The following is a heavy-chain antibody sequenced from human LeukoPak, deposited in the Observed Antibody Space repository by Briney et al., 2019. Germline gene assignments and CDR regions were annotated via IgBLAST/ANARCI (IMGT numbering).Heavy chain of an antibody. D-gene: IGHD1-26*01. CDR2: IYNSGST. CDR1: GGSISIYY. V-gene: IGHV4-59*01. CDR3: VRDRELNY. Sequence: SETLSLTCTVSGGSISIYYWSWVRQPPGRGLEWIGYIYNSGSTTYNPSLKSRVTISVDTSKNQFSLRLTSVTAADTAVYYCVRDRELNYWSLGTLVTVSS. J-gene: IGHJ4*02.